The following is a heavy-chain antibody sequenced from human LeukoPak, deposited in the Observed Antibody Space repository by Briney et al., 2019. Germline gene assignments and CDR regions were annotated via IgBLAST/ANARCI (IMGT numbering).Heavy chain of an antibody. J-gene: IGHJ4*02. CDR1: GFTVSSNY. Sequence: PGGSLRLSCAASGFTVSSNYMSWVRQSPARGLEWVASISPGGGTTYYADSVKGRFTISRDNSKNTLYLQMNSLRAEDTAVYYCAKDLHELYDSSGYGGEAFDYWGQGTLVTVSS. CDR3: AKDLHELYDSSGYGGEAFDY. CDR2: ISPGGGTT. V-gene: IGHV3-23*01. D-gene: IGHD3-22*01.